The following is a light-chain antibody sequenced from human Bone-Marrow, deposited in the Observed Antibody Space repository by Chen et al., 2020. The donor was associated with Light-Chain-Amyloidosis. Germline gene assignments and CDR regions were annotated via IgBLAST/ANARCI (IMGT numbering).Light chain of an antibody. CDR2: RDT. V-gene: IGLV3-25*03. CDR3: QSADSSGTYEVI. Sequence: SYELTQPPSVSVSPGQTARITCSGDDLPTKYAYWYQQKPGQAPCLVILRDTERPSGIAVRFSGSSSGTTATLTSSGVQAEDEADYHCQSADSSGTYEVIFGGGTKLTVL. CDR1: DLPTKY. J-gene: IGLJ2*01.